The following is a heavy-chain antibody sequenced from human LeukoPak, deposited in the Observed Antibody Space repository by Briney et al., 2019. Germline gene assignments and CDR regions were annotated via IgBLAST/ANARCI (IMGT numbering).Heavy chain of an antibody. CDR2: TYYRSKWYN. Sequence: SQTLSLTCAISGDSVSSNSAAWNWIRQSPSRGLEWLGRTYYRSKWYNDYAVSVKSRITINPDTSKNQFSLQLNSVTPEDTAVYYCAKDLNFVWFGELGYNWFDPWGQGTLVTVSS. V-gene: IGHV6-1*01. D-gene: IGHD3-10*01. CDR1: GDSVSSNSAA. CDR3: AKDLNFVWFGELGYNWFDP. J-gene: IGHJ5*02.